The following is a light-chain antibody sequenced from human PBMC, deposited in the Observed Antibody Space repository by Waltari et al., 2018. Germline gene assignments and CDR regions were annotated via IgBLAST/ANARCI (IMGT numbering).Light chain of an antibody. V-gene: IGLV1-47*01. CDR2: RDN. J-gene: IGLJ2*01. CDR3: ASWDDSRSGVV. Sequence: QSVLAQSPSASGTPGQRVTMSCSGSGSNIASNYVYWYQPVPGMAPKLLVDRDNQRPSGVPDRISGSKSGSSATLAINGLRSEDEADYYCASWDDSRSGVVFGGGTRVTVL. CDR1: GSNIASNY.